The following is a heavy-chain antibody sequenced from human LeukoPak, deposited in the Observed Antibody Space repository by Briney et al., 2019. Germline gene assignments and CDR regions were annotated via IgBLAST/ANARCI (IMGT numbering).Heavy chain of an antibody. CDR1: GFTFSSYA. V-gene: IGHV3-30*04. D-gene: IGHD1-26*01. CDR3: AKGEVMPRTSVGATRGYYFDY. J-gene: IGHJ4*02. CDR2: ISYDGGHI. Sequence: AGGSLRLSCAASGFTFSSYAVHWVRQAPGKGLEWVAVISYDGGHIYYADSVKGRFTISRDNSKNTLYLQMNSLRAEDTAVYYCAKGEVMPRTSVGATRGYYFDYWGQGTLVTVSS.